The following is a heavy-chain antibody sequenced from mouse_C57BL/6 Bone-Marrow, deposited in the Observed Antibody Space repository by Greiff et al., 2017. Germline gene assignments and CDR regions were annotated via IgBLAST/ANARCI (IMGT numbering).Heavy chain of an antibody. V-gene: IGHV5-9*01. CDR3: ARRVWFYYAMDY. CDR2: ISGGGGNT. Sequence: EVKLVESGGGLVKPGGSLKLSCAASGFTFSSYTMSWVRQTPEKRLEWVATISGGGGNTYYPDRVKGRFTISRDNAKNTLYLQMSSLRSEDTALYYCARRVWFYYAMDYWGQGTSVTVSS. D-gene: IGHD2-10*02. CDR1: GFTFSSYT. J-gene: IGHJ4*01.